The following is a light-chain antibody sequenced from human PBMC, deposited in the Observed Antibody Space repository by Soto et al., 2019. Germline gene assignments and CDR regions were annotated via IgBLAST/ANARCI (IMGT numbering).Light chain of an antibody. J-gene: IGLJ3*02. CDR3: QTWGTGPWV. Sequence: QPVLTQSPSASASLGASVKLTCTLSSGRSSYAIAWHQQQPEKGPRYLMKLNSDVSHSKGDGIPDRFSGSSSGAERYLTISSLQSEDEADYYCQTWGTGPWVFGGGTKLTVL. CDR2: LNSDVSH. V-gene: IGLV4-69*01. CDR1: SGRSSYA.